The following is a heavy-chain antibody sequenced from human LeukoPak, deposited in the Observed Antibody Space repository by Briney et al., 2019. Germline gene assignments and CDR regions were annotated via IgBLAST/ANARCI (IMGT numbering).Heavy chain of an antibody. D-gene: IGHD1-14*01. V-gene: IGHV3-13*01. CDR2: IGTAGDT. CDR1: GFTFSSYD. CDR3: ARGGPGRGYYMDV. Sequence: GGFLRLSCAASGFTFSSYDTHWVRHATGKGLEWVSAIGTAGDTYYPGSVKGRFTISRENAKNSLYLQMNSLRAGDTAVYYCARGGPGRGYYMDVWGKGTTVTISS. J-gene: IGHJ6*03.